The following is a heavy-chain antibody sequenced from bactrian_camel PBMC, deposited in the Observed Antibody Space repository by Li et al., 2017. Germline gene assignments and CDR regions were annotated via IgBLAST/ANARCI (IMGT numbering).Heavy chain of an antibody. CDR2: IRRDGDE. CDR1: GYISSRHC. D-gene: IGHD4*01. J-gene: IGHJ4*01. CDR3: ASVSTSATRCALHRSSWYED. Sequence: HVQLVESGGGSVQAGGSLRLSCTHSGYISSRHCMGWFRQAPGKAREGIAGIRRDGDEYYAGSVKGRLTISQDSAQSTVYLQMNSLQPEDTALYYCASVSTSATRCALHRSSWYEDWGQGTQVTVS. V-gene: IGHV3S53*01.